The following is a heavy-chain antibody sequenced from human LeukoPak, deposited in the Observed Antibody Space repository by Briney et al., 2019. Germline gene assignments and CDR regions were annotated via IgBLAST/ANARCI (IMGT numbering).Heavy chain of an antibody. V-gene: IGHV1-69*04. CDR1: GGTFSSYA. D-gene: IGHD6-25*01. Sequence: ASVKVSCKASGGTFSSYAISWVRQAPGQGLEWMGRIIPILGIANYAQKFQGRVTITADKSTSTAYMELSSLRSEDTAVYYCARGPPFLPAAADKGGYYFDYRGQGTLVTVSS. CDR3: ARGPPFLPAAADKGGYYFDY. CDR2: IIPILGIA. J-gene: IGHJ4*02.